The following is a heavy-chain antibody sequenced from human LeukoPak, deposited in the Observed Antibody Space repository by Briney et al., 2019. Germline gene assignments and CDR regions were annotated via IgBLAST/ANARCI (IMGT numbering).Heavy chain of an antibody. J-gene: IGHJ6*03. Sequence: SETLSLTCTVSGGSISSSSYYWGWIRQPPGKGLEWIGSIYYSGYTYYNASVESRVTISVDTSKNQFSLKLSSVTAADTAVYYCAREAGYSYGYGYYYYYYMDVWGKGTTVTISS. CDR1: GGSISSSSYY. V-gene: IGHV4-39*07. CDR3: AREAGYSYGYGYYYYYYMDV. CDR2: IYYSGYT. D-gene: IGHD5-18*01.